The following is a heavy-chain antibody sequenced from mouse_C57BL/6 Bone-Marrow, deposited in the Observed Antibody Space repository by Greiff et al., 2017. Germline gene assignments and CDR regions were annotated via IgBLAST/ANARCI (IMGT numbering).Heavy chain of an antibody. D-gene: IGHD1-1*01. V-gene: IGHV1-52*01. J-gene: IGHJ1*03. Sequence: VQLQQPGAELVRPGSSVKLSCKASGYTFTSYWMHWVKQRPIQGLEWIGNIDPSDSETHYNQKFKDKATLTVDKSSSTAYMQISSLTSEDSAVYYCARGGSSRHWYFDVWGTGTTVTVSS. CDR3: ARGGSSRHWYFDV. CDR2: IDPSDSET. CDR1: GYTFTSYW.